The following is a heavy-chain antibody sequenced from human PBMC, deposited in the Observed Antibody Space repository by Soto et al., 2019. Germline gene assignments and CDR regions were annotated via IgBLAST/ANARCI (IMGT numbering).Heavy chain of an antibody. D-gene: IGHD3-22*01. CDR2: ISGSGGST. CDR1: GFTFSSYA. V-gene: IGHV3-23*01. Sequence: PGGSLRLSCAASGFTFSSYAMSWVRQAPGKGLEWVSAISGSGGSTYYADSVKGRFTISRDNSKNTLYLQMNSLRAEDTAVYYCAKDLGSGYYSGDAFDIWGQGTMVTVSS. J-gene: IGHJ3*02. CDR3: AKDLGSGYYSGDAFDI.